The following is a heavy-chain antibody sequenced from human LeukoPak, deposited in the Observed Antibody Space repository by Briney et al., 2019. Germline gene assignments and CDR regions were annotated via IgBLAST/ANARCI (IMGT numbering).Heavy chain of an antibody. V-gene: IGHV3-23*01. CDR2: ISGSGGST. CDR3: ARRAGAYSHPYDY. J-gene: IGHJ4*02. CDR1: GFTFSSYG. D-gene: IGHD4/OR15-4a*01. Sequence: GGSLRLSCAASGFTFSSYGMSWVHQAPGKGLEWVSAISGSGGSTYYADSVKGRFTISRDNSKNTLYLQMNSLRAEDTAVYYCARRAGAYSHPYDYWGQGTLVTASS.